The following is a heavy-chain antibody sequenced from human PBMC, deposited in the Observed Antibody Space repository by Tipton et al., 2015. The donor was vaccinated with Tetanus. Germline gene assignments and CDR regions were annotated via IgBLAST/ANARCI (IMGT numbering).Heavy chain of an antibody. CDR3: VRANYEFLKKGPVDY. CDR1: GGSLRSGDYQ. D-gene: IGHD3-3*01. V-gene: IGHV4-61*08. J-gene: IGHJ4*01. Sequence: TLSLTCSVSGGSLRSGDYQWNWIRQPPGKGLEWLAYISPSGRTNSNYSLKSRITISQDKSKNQFSLRLTSVTAADTSVYYCVRANYEFLKKGPVDYLGPGSLVIVSS. CDR2: ISPSGRT.